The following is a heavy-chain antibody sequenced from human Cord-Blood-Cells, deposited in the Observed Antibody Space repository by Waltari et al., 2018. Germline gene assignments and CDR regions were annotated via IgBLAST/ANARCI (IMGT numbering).Heavy chain of an antibody. D-gene: IGHD3-3*01. CDR3: AKEAGYDFWSGYSPDAFDI. Sequence: EVQLVESGGGLVQPGGSLSLSCAASGFTFSSYAMSWVRQAPGKGLEWVSAISGSGGSTYYADSVKGRFTISRDNSKNPLYLQMNSLRAEDTAVYYCAKEAGYDFWSGYSPDAFDIWGQGTMVTVSS. J-gene: IGHJ3*02. CDR1: GFTFSSYA. V-gene: IGHV3-23*04. CDR2: ISGSGGST.